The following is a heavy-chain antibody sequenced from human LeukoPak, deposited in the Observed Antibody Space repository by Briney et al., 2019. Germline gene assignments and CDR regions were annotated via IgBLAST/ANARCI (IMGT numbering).Heavy chain of an antibody. CDR1: GYTFTGYY. J-gene: IGHJ4*02. D-gene: IGHD6-13*01. Sequence: ASVKVSCKASGYTFTGYYMHWVRQAPGQGLEWMGWINPNSGGTNYAQKLQGRVTMTTDTSTSTAYMELRSLRSDDTAVYYCARSTAAGIRWKADFDYWGQGTLVTVSS. CDR3: ARSTAAGIRWKADFDY. V-gene: IGHV1-2*02. CDR2: INPNSGGT.